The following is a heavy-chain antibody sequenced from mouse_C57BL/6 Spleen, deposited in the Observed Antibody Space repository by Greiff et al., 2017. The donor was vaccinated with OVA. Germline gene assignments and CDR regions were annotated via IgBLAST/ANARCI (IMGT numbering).Heavy chain of an antibody. V-gene: IGHV1-82*01. CDR2: IYPGDGDT. CDR1: GYAFSSSW. D-gene: IGHD4-1*01. J-gene: IGHJ1*03. Sequence: VKLMESGPELVKPGASVKISCKASGYAFSSSWMNWVKQRPGKGLEWIGRIYPGDGDTNYNGKFKGKATLTADKSSSTAYMQLSSLTSEDSAVYFCARTVWDGWYFDVWGTGTTVTVSS. CDR3: ARTVWDGWYFDV.